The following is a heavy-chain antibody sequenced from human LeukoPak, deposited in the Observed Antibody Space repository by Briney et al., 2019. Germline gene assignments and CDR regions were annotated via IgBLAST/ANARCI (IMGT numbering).Heavy chain of an antibody. CDR3: ARDKYCSGGSCYSDYYYYYGMDV. CDR2: ISAYNGNT. CDR1: GYTFTSYG. D-gene: IGHD2-15*01. J-gene: IGHJ6*02. V-gene: IGHV1-18*01. Sequence: ASVKVSCKASGYTFTSYGISWVRQAPGQGLEWMGWISAYNGNTNYAQKLQGRVTMTTDTSTSTAYMELRSLRSDDTAVYYCARDKYCSGGSCYSDYYYYYGMDVWGQGTTVTVSS.